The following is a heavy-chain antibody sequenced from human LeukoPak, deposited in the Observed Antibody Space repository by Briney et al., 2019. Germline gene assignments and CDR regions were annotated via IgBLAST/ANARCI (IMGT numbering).Heavy chain of an antibody. V-gene: IGHV1-2*02. CDR2: INPNSGGT. J-gene: IGHJ4*02. Sequence: GASVKVSCKASGYTFTGYYMHWVRQAPGQGLEWMGWINPNSGGTNYAQKFQGRVTMTRDTSISTAYMELSRLRSDDTAVYYCARAWREYFDWFPFDYWGQGTLVTVSS. D-gene: IGHD3-9*01. CDR1: GYTFTGYY. CDR3: ARAWREYFDWFPFDY.